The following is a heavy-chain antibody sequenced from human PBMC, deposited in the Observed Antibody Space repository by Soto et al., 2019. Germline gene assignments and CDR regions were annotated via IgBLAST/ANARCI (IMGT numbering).Heavy chain of an antibody. CDR3: ASFDPYQLPRSWDYYYGMDV. CDR2: MNPNSGNT. J-gene: IGHJ6*02. CDR1: GYTFTSYD. Sequence: GASVKVSCKASGYTFTSYDINWVRQATGQGLGWMGWMNPNSGNTGYAQKFQGRVTMTRNTSISTAYMELSSLRSEDTAVYYCASFDPYQLPRSWDYYYGMDVWGQGTTVTVSS. V-gene: IGHV1-8*01. D-gene: IGHD2-2*01.